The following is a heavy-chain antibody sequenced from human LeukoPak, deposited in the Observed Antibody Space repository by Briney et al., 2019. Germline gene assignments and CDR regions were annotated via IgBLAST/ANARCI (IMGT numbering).Heavy chain of an antibody. J-gene: IGHJ4*02. CDR1: GFTFKTYG. CDR3: AKIYSSGWYVDY. Sequence: GGSLRLSCTASGFTFKTYGMHWVRQPPGKGLEWVAFITYDRGDEYYLDSVKGRFTISRDNSKNMLYLQMNSLRAEDTAVYYCAKIYSSGWYVDYWGQGTLVTVSS. CDR2: ITYDRGDE. D-gene: IGHD6-19*01. V-gene: IGHV3-30*02.